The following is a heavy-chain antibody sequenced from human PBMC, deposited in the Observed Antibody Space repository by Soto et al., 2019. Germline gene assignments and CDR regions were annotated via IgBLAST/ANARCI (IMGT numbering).Heavy chain of an antibody. CDR2: IYYSGST. J-gene: IGHJ6*03. CDR1: GGSISSYY. Sequence: SETLSLTWTVSGGSISSYYWTWIRQPPGKGLEWIGYIYYSGSTNYNPSLKSRVTISVATPKTQFSLKLSSVTAADTAVYYCERLDEYYHYMDVWGKGTTVTVSS. D-gene: IGHD6-6*01. CDR3: ERLDEYYHYMDV. V-gene: IGHV4-59*08.